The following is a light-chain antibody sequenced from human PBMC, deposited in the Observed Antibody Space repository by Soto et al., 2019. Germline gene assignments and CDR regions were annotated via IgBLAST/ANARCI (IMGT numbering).Light chain of an antibody. V-gene: IGLV1-40*01. J-gene: IGLJ2*01. CDR1: XSXXGAGYD. CDR2: GNS. CDR3: QSYDSSLSGLV. Sequence: QSVLTQPPSVSGAPGQRVTISCTGXXSXXGAGYDVHWYQQLPGTAPKLLIYGNSNRPSGVPDRFSGSKSGTSASLAITGLQAEDXAXXYCQSYDSSLSGLVFGGGTKLTVL.